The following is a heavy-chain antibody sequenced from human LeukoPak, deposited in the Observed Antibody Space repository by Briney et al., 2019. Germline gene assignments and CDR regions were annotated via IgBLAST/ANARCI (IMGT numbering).Heavy chain of an antibody. Sequence: SGGPLRLSCEASGVTFRSYWMSWVRQAPGKGLEWVANINHDGRKKCYVDSVKGRFTISRDNAKNLLYLQMNSLRPEDTAVYYCATVTSYRVDYWGQGTLVTVSS. CDR2: INHDGRKK. V-gene: IGHV3-7*01. CDR3: ATVTSYRVDY. D-gene: IGHD1-1*01. J-gene: IGHJ4*02. CDR1: GVTFRSYW.